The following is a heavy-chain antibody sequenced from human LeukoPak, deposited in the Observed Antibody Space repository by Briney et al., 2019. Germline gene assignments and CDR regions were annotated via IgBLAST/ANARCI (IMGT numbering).Heavy chain of an antibody. J-gene: IGHJ4*02. D-gene: IGHD6-13*01. Sequence: GESLKISCKGSGGSFTSYWIGWVRQMPGKGLEWMGIIYPGDSDTRYSPSFQGQVTISADKSISTAYLQWSSLKASDTAMYYCARLVGVAATNVDYFDYWGQGTLVTVSS. CDR3: ARLVGVAATNVDYFDY. CDR2: IYPGDSDT. V-gene: IGHV5-51*01. CDR1: GGSFTSYW.